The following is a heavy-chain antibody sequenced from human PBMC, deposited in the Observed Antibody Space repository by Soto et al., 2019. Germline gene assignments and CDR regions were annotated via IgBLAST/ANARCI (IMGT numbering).Heavy chain of an antibody. Sequence: VESGGGLVQPGGSLRLSCASSGFTFSRHWMHWVRQAPGKGLVWVARVNDDGSSTAYGDSVRGRFTISRDNAKNTLYLQMDSLTTEDTAVYYCARDFITASGGPNWDFDLWGRGTLVTVSS. CDR2: VNDDGSST. V-gene: IGHV3-74*01. CDR1: GFTFSRHW. J-gene: IGHJ2*01. CDR3: ARDFITASGGPNWDFDL. D-gene: IGHD1-20*01.